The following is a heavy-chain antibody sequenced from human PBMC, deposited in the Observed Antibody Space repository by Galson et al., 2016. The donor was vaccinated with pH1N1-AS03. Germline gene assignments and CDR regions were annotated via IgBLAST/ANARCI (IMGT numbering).Heavy chain of an antibody. J-gene: IGHJ4*01. Sequence: QSGAEVKKPGESLKISCKGSGYNFGNFWIGWVRQKPGKGLEWMGIIYPGDSDARYSPPFQGQVTFSADKSINTAYLQWSGLTASDPAMYYCTLSRYCSGGTCQPDLSHWGQGTLVTVSS. D-gene: IGHD2-15*01. CDR2: IYPGDSDA. CDR1: GYNFGNFW. V-gene: IGHV5-51*01. CDR3: TLSRYCSGGTCQPDLSH.